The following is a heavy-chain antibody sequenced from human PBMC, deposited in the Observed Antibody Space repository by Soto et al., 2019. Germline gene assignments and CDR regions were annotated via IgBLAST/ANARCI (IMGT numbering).Heavy chain of an antibody. D-gene: IGHD6-19*01. J-gene: IGHJ5*02. CDR3: ARDGSSGWTYNWFDP. CDR1: GGTFSSYA. V-gene: IGHV1-69*12. CDR2: IIPIFGTA. Sequence: QVQLVQSGAEVKKPGSSVKVSCKASGGTFSSYAISWVRQAPGRGLEWMGGIIPIFGTANYAQKFQGRVTITADESTSTAYMELSSLRSDDTAVYYCARDGSSGWTYNWFDPWGQGTLVTVSS.